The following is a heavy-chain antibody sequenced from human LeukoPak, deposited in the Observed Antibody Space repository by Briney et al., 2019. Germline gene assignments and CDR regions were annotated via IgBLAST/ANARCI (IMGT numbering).Heavy chain of an antibody. J-gene: IGHJ4*02. CDR3: ARAVVPAAPFDY. Sequence: LEWIGYIYYSGSTYYNPSLKSRVTISVDTSKNQFSLKLSSVTAADTAVYYCARAVVPAAPFDYWGQGTLVTVSS. V-gene: IGHV4-31*02. D-gene: IGHD2-2*01. CDR2: IYYSGST.